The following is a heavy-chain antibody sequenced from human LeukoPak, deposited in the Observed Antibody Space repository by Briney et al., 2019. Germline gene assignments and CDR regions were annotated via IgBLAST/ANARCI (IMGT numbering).Heavy chain of an antibody. CDR1: GFSLSTSGVG. J-gene: IGHJ4*02. CDR2: IYWDEDK. Sequence: ESGPTLVKPTQTLTLTCTFSGFSLSTSGVGVGWIRQPPAKALEWLTLIYWDEDKRDNTYLKSRITVTKDVFKSQVVLTLTNVDPVDTATYYCAHRLTGYNSNWYHGYFDYWGPGTLVTVSS. V-gene: IGHV2-5*02. CDR3: AHRLTGYNSNWYHGYFDY. D-gene: IGHD6-13*01.